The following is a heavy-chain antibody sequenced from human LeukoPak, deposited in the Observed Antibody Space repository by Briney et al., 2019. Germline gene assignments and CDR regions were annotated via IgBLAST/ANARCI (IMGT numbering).Heavy chain of an antibody. CDR3: VRTSTYSSGWLFDY. CDR2: ISYDGSNK. CDR1: GFTFSSYA. V-gene: IGHV3-30*04. J-gene: IGHJ4*02. D-gene: IGHD6-19*01. Sequence: PGGSLRLSCAASGFTFSSYAMHWVRQAPGKGLEWVAVISYDGSNKYYADSVKGRFTISRDNSKNTLYLQMNSLRAEDTAVYYCVRTSTYSSGWLFDYWGQGTLVTVSS.